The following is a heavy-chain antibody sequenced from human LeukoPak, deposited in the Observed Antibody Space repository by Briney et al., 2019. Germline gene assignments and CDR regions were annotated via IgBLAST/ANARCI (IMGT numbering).Heavy chain of an antibody. J-gene: IGHJ5*02. D-gene: IGHD2-15*01. CDR2: INHSGST. V-gene: IGHV4-34*01. CDR3: ARGGGMRSPPRYCRGGSCYSAGHNWFDP. Sequence: SETLSLTCAVYGGSFSGYYWSWIRQPPGKGLEWIGEINHSGSTNYNPSLKSRVTISVDTSKNQFSLKLSSVTAADTAVYYCARGGGMRSPPRYCRGGSCYSAGHNWFDPWGQGTLVTISS. CDR1: GGSFSGYY.